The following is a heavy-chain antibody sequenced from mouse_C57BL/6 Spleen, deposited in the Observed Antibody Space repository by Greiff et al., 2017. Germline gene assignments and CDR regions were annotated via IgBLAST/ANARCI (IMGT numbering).Heavy chain of an antibody. CDR2: ILPGSGST. CDR3: ARERVDDYDEDLDAMDY. CDR1: GYTFTGYW. J-gene: IGHJ4*01. Sequence: QVQLKQSGAELMKPGASVKLSCKATGYTFTGYWIEWVKQRPGHGLEWIGEILPGSGSTNYNEKFKGKATFTADTSSNTAYMQLSSLTTEDSAIYYCARERVDDYDEDLDAMDYWGQGTSVTVSS. V-gene: IGHV1-9*01. D-gene: IGHD2-4*01.